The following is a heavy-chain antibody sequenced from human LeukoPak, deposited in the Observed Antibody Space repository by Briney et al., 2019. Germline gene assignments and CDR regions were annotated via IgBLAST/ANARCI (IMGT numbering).Heavy chain of an antibody. CDR3: VRGPYGASISKWFDP. CDR2: IHDSGST. J-gene: IGHJ5*02. Sequence: SETLSLTCAVSGDSITSGGYSWSWIRQTPGKGLEWIAYIHDSGSTYNNPSLKSRLSISIDTSKNQFSLELNSVTAADTAVYYCVRGPYGASISKWFDPWGQGTQVIVSP. CDR1: GDSITSGGYS. D-gene: IGHD4/OR15-4a*01. V-gene: IGHV4-30-4*07.